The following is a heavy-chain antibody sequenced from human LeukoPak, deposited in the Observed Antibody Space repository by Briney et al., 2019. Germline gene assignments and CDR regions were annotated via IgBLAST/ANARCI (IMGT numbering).Heavy chain of an antibody. Sequence: PGGSLRLSCVASGFPFSSYWMTWVRQAPGKGREWVANIKQDGSEKNYVDSVKGRFTISRDNAKNSLYLQMNSLRAEDTAVYYCAREAGDSSGWYNWFDPWGQGTLVTVSS. CDR1: GFPFSSYW. J-gene: IGHJ5*02. D-gene: IGHD6-19*01. V-gene: IGHV3-7*01. CDR3: AREAGDSSGWYNWFDP. CDR2: IKQDGSEK.